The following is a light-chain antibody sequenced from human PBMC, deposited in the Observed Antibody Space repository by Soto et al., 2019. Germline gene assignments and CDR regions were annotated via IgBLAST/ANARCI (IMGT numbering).Light chain of an antibody. J-gene: IGLJ2*01. CDR2: GNS. CDR1: SSNIGAGYD. V-gene: IGLV1-40*01. Sequence: QSVLAPPPSVSGARGQRVTISCTGSSSNIGAGYDVHWYQQLPGTAPKLLIYGNSNRPSGVPDRFSGSKSGTSASLAITGLQAEDEADYYCQSYDSSLSALVVFGGGTKLTVL. CDR3: QSYDSSLSALVV.